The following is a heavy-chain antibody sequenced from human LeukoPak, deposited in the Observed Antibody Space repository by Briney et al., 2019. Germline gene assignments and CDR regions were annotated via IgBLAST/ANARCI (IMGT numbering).Heavy chain of an antibody. V-gene: IGHV1-46*01. CDR2: INPSGGST. D-gene: IGHD2-15*01. J-gene: IGHJ4*02. CDR1: GYTFTSYG. CDR3: ARSFSVVVPNYDY. Sequence: GASVKVSCTASGYTFTSYGISWVRQAPGQGLEWMGMINPSGGSTSYAQKFQGRVTMTRDTSTSTVHMELSSLRSEDTAMYYCARSFSVVVPNYDYWGQGTLVTVSS.